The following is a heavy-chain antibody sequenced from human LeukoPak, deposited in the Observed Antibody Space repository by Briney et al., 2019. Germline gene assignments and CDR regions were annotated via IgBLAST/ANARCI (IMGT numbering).Heavy chain of an antibody. CDR1: GFTFSRYG. CDR2: VSGSGGST. Sequence: GGSLRLSCAASGFTFSRYGMNWVRQAPGKGLEWVSDVSGSGGSTDYADSVKGRFTISRDNSKNTLYLQMHSLRAEDTAVYYCGKRELWHGSGEDAWGQGTTVTVSS. V-gene: IGHV3-23*01. D-gene: IGHD3-10*01. J-gene: IGHJ6*02. CDR3: GKRELWHGSGEDA.